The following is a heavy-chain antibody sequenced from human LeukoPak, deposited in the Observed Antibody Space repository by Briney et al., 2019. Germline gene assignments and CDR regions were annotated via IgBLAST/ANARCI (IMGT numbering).Heavy chain of an antibody. J-gene: IGHJ5*02. CDR2: IYTSGST. D-gene: IGHD4-23*01. CDR3: ARVSPYPVAGWFDP. V-gene: IGHV4-4*07. CDR1: GGSISSYY. Sequence: SETLSLACTVSGGSISSYYWSWIRQPAGKGLEWIGRIYTSGSTNYNPSLKSRVTMSVDTSKNQFSLKLSSVTAADTAVYYCARVSPYPVAGWFDPWGQGTLVTVSS.